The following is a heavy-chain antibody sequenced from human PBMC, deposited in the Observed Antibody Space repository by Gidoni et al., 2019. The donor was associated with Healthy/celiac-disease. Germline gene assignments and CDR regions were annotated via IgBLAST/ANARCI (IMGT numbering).Heavy chain of an antibody. Sequence: EVQLLESGGGLVQPGGSLRLFCAASGFTFSIYAMSWVRQAPGKGLEWVSAISGSGGITYYADSVKGRFTISRDKSKNTLYLQMNSLRAEDTAVYYFAKMQTYMNCSSTSCFQNWFDPWGQGTLVTVSS. CDR1: GFTFSIYA. D-gene: IGHD2-2*01. CDR2: ISGSGGIT. J-gene: IGHJ5*02. CDR3: AKMQTYMNCSSTSCFQNWFDP. V-gene: IGHV3-23*01.